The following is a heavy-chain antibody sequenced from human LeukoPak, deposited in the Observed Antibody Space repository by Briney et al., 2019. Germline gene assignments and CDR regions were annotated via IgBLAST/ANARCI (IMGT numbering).Heavy chain of an antibody. V-gene: IGHV4-39*01. D-gene: IGHD3-22*01. CDR2: INHSGST. Sequence: PSETLSLTCTVSGGSISSSSYYWSWIRQPPGKGLEWIGEINHSGSTNYNPSLKSRVTISVDTSKNQFSLKLSSVTAADTAVYYCARSMYYYDSSGYPYPDAFDIWGQGTMVTVSS. CDR3: ARSMYYYDSSGYPYPDAFDI. CDR1: GGSISSSSYY. J-gene: IGHJ3*02.